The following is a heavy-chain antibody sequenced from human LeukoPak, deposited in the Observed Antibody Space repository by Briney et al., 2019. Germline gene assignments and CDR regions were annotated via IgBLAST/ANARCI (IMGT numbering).Heavy chain of an antibody. CDR2: IKQDGGEK. CDR3: VRDLTHTSYYYGSGTYSP. Sequence: GGSLRLSCAASGFTFSSYCMTWVRQAPGKGLEWVANIKQDGGEKYFVDLGKGRFTIASDNAKNSLYLQMNSLRAEDTAVYYCVRDLTHTSYYYGSGTYSPWGQGTLVTVSS. CDR1: GFTFSSYC. V-gene: IGHV3-7*01. J-gene: IGHJ5*02. D-gene: IGHD3-10*01.